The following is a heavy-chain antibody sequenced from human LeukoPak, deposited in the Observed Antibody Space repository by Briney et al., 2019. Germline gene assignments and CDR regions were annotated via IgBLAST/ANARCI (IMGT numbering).Heavy chain of an antibody. V-gene: IGHV3-30*18. J-gene: IGHJ6*03. CDR3: AKDKFDCSGGSCYPYYYYYMDV. D-gene: IGHD2-15*01. Sequence: PGGSLRLSCAASGFTFSSYGMHWVRQAPGKGLEWVAVISYDGSNKYYADSVKGRFTISRDNSKNTLYLQMNSLRAEDTAVYYCAKDKFDCSGGSCYPYYYYYMDVWGKGTTVTVSS. CDR2: ISYDGSNK. CDR1: GFTFSSYG.